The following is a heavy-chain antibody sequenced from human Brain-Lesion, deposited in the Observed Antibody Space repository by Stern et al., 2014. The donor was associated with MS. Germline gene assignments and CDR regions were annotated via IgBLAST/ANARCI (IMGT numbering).Heavy chain of an antibody. J-gene: IGHJ5*02. Sequence: WIAWGRQMPGKGLEWMGNVHPDDADTRYSPSFQGHVTLSADKSISTAYPPWSSLIASAPPLYYCARQIYFGSGIYPPFMDFRNWFDPWGQGTLVTVSS. CDR1: W. V-gene: IGHV5-51*01. CDR2: VHPDDADT. CDR3: ARQIYFGSGIYPPFMDFRNWFDP. D-gene: IGHD3-10*01.